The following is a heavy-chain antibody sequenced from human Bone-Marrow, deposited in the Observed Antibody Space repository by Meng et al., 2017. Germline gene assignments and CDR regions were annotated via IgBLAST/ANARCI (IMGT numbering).Heavy chain of an antibody. CDR1: GFYFNNAW. J-gene: IGHJ4*02. D-gene: IGHD1-26*01. Sequence: EVLLVEAGGALVTPGGVLRLSCAASGFYFNNAWMSWVRQAPGKGLEWVGRIKSNTDGGTAEYAAPVTRRFTISRDDSKSTLYLQMSGLRIDDTGVYYCTWDDKAVSDYWGQATLVTVSS. V-gene: IGHV3-15*02. CDR3: TWDDKAVSDY. CDR2: IKSNTDGGTA.